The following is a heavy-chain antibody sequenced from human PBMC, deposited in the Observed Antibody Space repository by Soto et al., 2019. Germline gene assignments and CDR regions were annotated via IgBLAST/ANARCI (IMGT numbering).Heavy chain of an antibody. CDR1: GGSLSNYG. J-gene: IGHJ6*02. V-gene: IGHV1-69*12. Sequence: QVQLVQSGAEVKKPGSSVKVSCKASGGSLSNYGISWVRQAPGQGLEWMGAIIPVFGTPNYAQKFQDRVTITADESTTTVYMEVRSLPSEGTAVYYCARGDATKIVVTTYYAMDVWGQGTTVTVSS. D-gene: IGHD3-22*01. CDR3: ARGDATKIVVTTYYAMDV. CDR2: IIPVFGTP.